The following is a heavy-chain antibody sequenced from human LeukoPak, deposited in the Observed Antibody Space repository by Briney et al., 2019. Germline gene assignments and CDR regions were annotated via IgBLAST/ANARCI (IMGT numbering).Heavy chain of an antibody. CDR3: ARPRGGDCSSTSCQGSSWFDP. CDR1: GFTFSSYS. J-gene: IGHJ5*02. CDR2: IKQDGSEK. D-gene: IGHD2-2*01. V-gene: IGHV3-7*01. Sequence: GGSLRLSCAASGFTFSSYSMNWVRQAPGKGLEWVANIKQDGSEKYYVDSVKGRFTISRDNAKNSLYLQMNSLRGEDTAVYYCARPRGGDCSSTSCQGSSWFDPWGQGTLVAVFS.